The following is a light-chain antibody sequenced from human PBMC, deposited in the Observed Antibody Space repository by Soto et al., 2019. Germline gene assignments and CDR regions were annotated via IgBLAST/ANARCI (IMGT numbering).Light chain of an antibody. CDR2: DVS. CDR1: SSDVGGYNY. J-gene: IGLJ1*01. Sequence: QSALTQPASVSGSPGQSITISCTGTSSDVGGYNYVSWYQQHPGKAPKLMIYDVSNRPSGVSNRISGSKSGNTASLTISGLQAEDEADYYYSSYTASSTLVVFGTGTKLTVL. V-gene: IGLV2-14*01. CDR3: SSYTASSTLVV.